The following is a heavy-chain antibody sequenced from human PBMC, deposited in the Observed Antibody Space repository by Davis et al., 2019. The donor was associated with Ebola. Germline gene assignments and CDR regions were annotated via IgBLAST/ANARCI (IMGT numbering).Heavy chain of an antibody. D-gene: IGHD4-17*01. CDR1: GGSISSYY. Sequence: PSETLSLTCTVSGGSISSYYWSWIRQPAGKGLEWIGRIYTSGSTNYNPSLKSRVTMSVDTSKNQFSLKLSSVTAADTAVYYCARVPTTHDYGDYESRYFDYWGQGTLVTVSS. CDR3: ARVPTTHDYGDYESRYFDY. V-gene: IGHV4-4*07. CDR2: IYTSGST. J-gene: IGHJ4*02.